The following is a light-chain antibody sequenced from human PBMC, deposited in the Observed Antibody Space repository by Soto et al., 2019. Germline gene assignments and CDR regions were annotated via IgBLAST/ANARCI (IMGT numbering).Light chain of an antibody. V-gene: IGKV3-15*01. J-gene: IGKJ4*01. CDR2: GAS. Sequence: ETVMTQSASTLSVSPGERATLSWGASQSVSSNLAWYQQKPVQAPRLLVYGASTRATGIPARFSGSGSGTEFTLTISSLQSEDFAVYYCQQYASSPLLTFGGGTKVDIK. CDR3: QQYASSPLLT. CDR1: QSVSSN.